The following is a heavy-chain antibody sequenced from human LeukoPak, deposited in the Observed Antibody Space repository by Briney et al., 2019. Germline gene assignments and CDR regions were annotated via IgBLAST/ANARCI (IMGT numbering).Heavy chain of an antibody. V-gene: IGHV3-11*01. CDR3: ASRLVVPAAMGYDAFDI. CDR1: GFTFSDYY. Sequence: PGGSLRLSCAASGFTFSDYYMSWIRQAPGKGLEWVSYISSSGSTIYYADSVKGRFTISRDNAKNSLYLQMNSLRAEDTAVYYCASRLVVPAAMGYDAFDIWGQGTMVTVSS. CDR2: ISSSGSTI. J-gene: IGHJ3*02. D-gene: IGHD2-2*01.